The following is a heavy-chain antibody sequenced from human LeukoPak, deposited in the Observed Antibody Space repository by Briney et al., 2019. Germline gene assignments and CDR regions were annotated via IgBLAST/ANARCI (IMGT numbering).Heavy chain of an antibody. CDR1: GYSISSGYY. D-gene: IGHD1-26*01. CDR3: ARAREWELLFDY. CDR2: IYHSGST. Sequence: PSETLSLTCTVSGYSISSGYYWGWIRQPPGKGLEWIGSIYHSGSTYYNPSLKSRVTISVDTSKNQFSLKLSSVTAADTAVYYCARAREWELLFDYWGQGTLVTVSS. V-gene: IGHV4-38-2*02. J-gene: IGHJ4*02.